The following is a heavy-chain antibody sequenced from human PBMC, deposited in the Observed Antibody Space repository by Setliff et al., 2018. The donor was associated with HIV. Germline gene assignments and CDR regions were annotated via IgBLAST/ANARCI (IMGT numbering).Heavy chain of an antibody. CDR1: GGSISSSSYY. CDR3: ARVVRWELVATSTFFYYYMDV. J-gene: IGHJ6*03. Sequence: SETLSLTCTVSGGSISSSSYYWGCIRQPPGKGLEWIGSIYYTGSANYNPSLKSRVTMSVDTSKNQFSLKLSSVTAADTAVYYCARVVRWELVATSTFFYYYMDVWGKGTTVTVSS. CDR2: IYYTGSA. D-gene: IGHD1-26*01. V-gene: IGHV4-39*01.